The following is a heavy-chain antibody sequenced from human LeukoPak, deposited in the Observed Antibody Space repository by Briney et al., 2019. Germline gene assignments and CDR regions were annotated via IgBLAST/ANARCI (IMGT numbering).Heavy chain of an antibody. CDR2: TNPYSGDT. V-gene: IGHV1-2*06. J-gene: IGHJ3*02. CDR3: AREMKISRFDAFDI. Sequence: ASVKVSCKTSGYTFNTYYLHWVRQAPGQGLEWMGRTNPYSGDTTFAQRFQGRVTITRDTSISTAYMELSRLRSDDTAVYYCAREMKISRFDAFDIWGQGTMVTVSS. D-gene: IGHD2/OR15-2a*01. CDR1: GYTFNTYY.